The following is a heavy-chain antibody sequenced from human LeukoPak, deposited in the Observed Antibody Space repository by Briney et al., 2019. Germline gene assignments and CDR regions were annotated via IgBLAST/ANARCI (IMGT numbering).Heavy chain of an antibody. CDR1: GYTFTSYD. Sequence: APVKVSCKASGYTFTSYDINWVRQATGQGLEWMGWMNTNSGNTGYAQKFQGRVTMTRNTSISTAYMELSSLRSEDTAVYYCARAPHYYDSSGYYSYYYYYYMDVWGKGTTVTVSS. D-gene: IGHD3-22*01. CDR3: ARAPHYYDSSGYYSYYYYYYMDV. J-gene: IGHJ6*03. CDR2: MNTNSGNT. V-gene: IGHV1-8*01.